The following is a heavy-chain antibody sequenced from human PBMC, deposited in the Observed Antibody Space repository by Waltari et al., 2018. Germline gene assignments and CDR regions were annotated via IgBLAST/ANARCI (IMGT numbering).Heavy chain of an antibody. Sequence: QVQLVQSGAEVKKPGSSVKVSCKASGGTFSSYAISWVRQAPGQGLEWMGGIIPILGIANYAQKFQGRVTITADKSTSTAYMELSSLRSEDTAVYYCARRPAGVVTKAGWFDPWGQGTLVTVSS. CDR3: ARRPAGVVTKAGWFDP. J-gene: IGHJ5*02. V-gene: IGHV1-69*10. CDR2: IIPILGIA. CDR1: GGTFSSYA. D-gene: IGHD3-3*01.